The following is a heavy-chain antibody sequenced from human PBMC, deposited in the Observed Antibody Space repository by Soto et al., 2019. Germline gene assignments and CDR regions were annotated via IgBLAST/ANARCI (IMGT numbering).Heavy chain of an antibody. CDR3: ARVMTTVTYYFDY. Sequence: PSETLSLTCTVSGGPISSGGYYWSWIRQHPGKGLEWIGYIYYSGSTYYNPSLKSRVTISVDTSKNQFSLKLSSVTAADTAVYYCARVMTTVTYYFDYWGQGTLVTVSS. J-gene: IGHJ4*02. CDR2: IYYSGST. V-gene: IGHV4-31*03. CDR1: GGPISSGGYY. D-gene: IGHD4-17*01.